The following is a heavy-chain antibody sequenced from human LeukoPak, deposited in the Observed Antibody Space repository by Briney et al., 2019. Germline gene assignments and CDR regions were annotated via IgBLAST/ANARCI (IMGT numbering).Heavy chain of an antibody. Sequence: GGSLRLSCAASGFTFNSYWMAWVRQAPGKGLEWVANIKQDGNKKCYVDSVKGRFTISRDNAKNSLYLQMNSLRVEDTAVYYCARDPTQYLRYGYFDHWGQGTLVTVSS. D-gene: IGHD4-11*01. J-gene: IGHJ4*02. CDR1: GFTFNSYW. V-gene: IGHV3-7*01. CDR3: ARDPTQYLRYGYFDH. CDR2: IKQDGNKK.